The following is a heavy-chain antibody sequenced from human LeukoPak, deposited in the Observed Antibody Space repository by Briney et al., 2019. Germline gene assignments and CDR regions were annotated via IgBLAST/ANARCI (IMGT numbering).Heavy chain of an antibody. CDR1: GFTFSTYG. J-gene: IGHJ4*02. V-gene: IGHV3-33*06. CDR3: AKCVRDFWSGYWYYFDY. Sequence: PGRSLRLSCAASGFTFSTYGMHWVRQAPGKGLEWVAVIWYDGSHKYYADSVKGRFTISRDNSKNTLYLQMNSLRAEDTAVYYCAKCVRDFWSGYWYYFDYWGQGTLVTVSS. D-gene: IGHD3-3*01. CDR2: IWYDGSHK.